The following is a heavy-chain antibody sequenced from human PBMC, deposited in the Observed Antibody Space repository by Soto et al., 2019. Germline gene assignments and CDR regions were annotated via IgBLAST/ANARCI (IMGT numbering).Heavy chain of an antibody. CDR1: GFTFSSYA. Sequence: GGSLRLSCAASGFTFSSYAMTWVRQAPGKGLEWVSALSGSGASTFHADSVKGRFTISRDNSKSTLYLQMNSLRDEDTALYYCAKGRGFNSGKYCFDSWGQGTLVTVSS. V-gene: IGHV3-23*01. D-gene: IGHD1-26*01. CDR2: LSGSGAST. J-gene: IGHJ4*02. CDR3: AKGRGFNSGKYCFDS.